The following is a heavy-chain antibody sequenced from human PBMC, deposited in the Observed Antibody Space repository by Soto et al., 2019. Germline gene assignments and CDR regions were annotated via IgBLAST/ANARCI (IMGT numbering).Heavy chain of an antibody. Sequence: GGSLRLSCAASGFTFSTYSMNWVRQPPGKGLEWVSYISSSSNTIYYADSVKGRFTISRDNAKNSLYLQMNSLRDEDTAVYYCARDQDYYDFPRGFDYWGQGTLVTVSS. CDR3: ARDQDYYDFPRGFDY. J-gene: IGHJ4*02. V-gene: IGHV3-48*02. CDR1: GFTFSTYS. D-gene: IGHD3-22*01. CDR2: ISSSSNTI.